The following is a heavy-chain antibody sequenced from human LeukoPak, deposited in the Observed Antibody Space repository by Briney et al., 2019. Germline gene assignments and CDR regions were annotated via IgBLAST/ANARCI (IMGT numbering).Heavy chain of an antibody. J-gene: IGHJ6*03. CDR1: GFTFSSYA. D-gene: IGHD6-6*01. Sequence: GGSLRLSCAASGFTFSSYAMSWVRQAPGKGLEWVSAISGSGGSTYYADSVKGRLTISRDNSKNTLYQQMNSLRAEDTAVYYCAKREQLALDYYYYMDVWGKGTTVTVSS. CDR3: AKREQLALDYYYYMDV. V-gene: IGHV3-23*01. CDR2: ISGSGGST.